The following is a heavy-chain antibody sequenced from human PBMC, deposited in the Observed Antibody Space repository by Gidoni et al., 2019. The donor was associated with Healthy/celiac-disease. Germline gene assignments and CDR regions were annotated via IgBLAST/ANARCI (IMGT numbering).Heavy chain of an antibody. V-gene: IGHV3-23*01. Sequence: EVQLLESGGGLVQPGGSLRLSCAASGFTFSSYARSWVRQAPGKGLEWVSGLSGSGDSTYYADSVKGRFTISRDNSKNTLYLQMNSLRAEDTAVYYCAKVESDFWSGYYTGYFDYWGQGTLVTVSS. CDR2: LSGSGDST. CDR3: AKVESDFWSGYYTGYFDY. J-gene: IGHJ4*02. CDR1: GFTFSSYA. D-gene: IGHD3-3*01.